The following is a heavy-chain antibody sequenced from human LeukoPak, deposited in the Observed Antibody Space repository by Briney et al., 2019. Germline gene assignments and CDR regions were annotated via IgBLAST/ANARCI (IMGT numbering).Heavy chain of an antibody. Sequence: GGSLRLSCVASGFTFTNYWMHWVRHATGKGLVWVARMNSDASSTSYADSVKGRFTISRDNAKKTLYLQMNSLRAEDTAVYYCARGPDYGGPARGQGTLVTVSP. CDR1: GFTFTNYW. CDR2: MNSDASST. CDR3: ARGPDYGGPA. V-gene: IGHV3-74*01. D-gene: IGHD4-23*01. J-gene: IGHJ4*02.